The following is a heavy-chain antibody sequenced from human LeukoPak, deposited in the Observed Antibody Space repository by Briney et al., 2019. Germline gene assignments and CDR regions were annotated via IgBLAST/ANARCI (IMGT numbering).Heavy chain of an antibody. J-gene: IGHJ4*02. V-gene: IGHV1-2*02. CDR3: ASYYYDSSGYYFIDY. Sequence: GASVKVSCKASGYTFTGYYMHWVRQAPGQGLEWMGWINPNSGGTNYAQKFQGRVTMTRDTSISTAYMELRSLRSDDTAVYYCASYYYDSSGYYFIDYWGQGTLVTVSS. D-gene: IGHD3-22*01. CDR1: GYTFTGYY. CDR2: INPNSGGT.